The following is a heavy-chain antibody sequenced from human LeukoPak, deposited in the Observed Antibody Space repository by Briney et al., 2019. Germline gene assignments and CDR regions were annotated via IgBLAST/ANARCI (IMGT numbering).Heavy chain of an antibody. Sequence: TPSLTCAVSGGSISSGDYSWSWIRQPPGKGLEWIGYIYHSGNTYYNPSLKSRITISIDRSKNQFSLSLSSVTAADTAIYYCARGGGYTAEFDFWGQGTLVTVSS. V-gene: IGHV4-30-2*01. CDR3: ARGGGYTAEFDF. D-gene: IGHD3-16*01. CDR2: IYHSGNT. J-gene: IGHJ4*02. CDR1: GGSISSGDYS.